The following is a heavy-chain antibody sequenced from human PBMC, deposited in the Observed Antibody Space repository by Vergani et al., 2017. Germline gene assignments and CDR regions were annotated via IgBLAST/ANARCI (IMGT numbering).Heavy chain of an antibody. CDR2: MNGDGDTI. J-gene: IGHJ5*02. Sequence: EVELVESGGGLVQPGGSLRLSCAASGFTFNEYWMHWARQVPGRGRVWVAGMNGDGDTISDADSVKGRFTISRDNAKNTLFLQMNSLRAEDTAVYYCARARKFRFVVVWENWFDPWGKGTLVTVSS. CDR3: ARARKFRFVVVWENWFDP. D-gene: IGHD2-15*01. CDR1: GFTFNEYW. V-gene: IGHV3-74*01.